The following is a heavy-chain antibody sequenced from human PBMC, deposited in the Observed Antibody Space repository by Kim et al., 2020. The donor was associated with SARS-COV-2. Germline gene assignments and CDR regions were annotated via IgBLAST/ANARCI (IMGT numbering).Heavy chain of an antibody. J-gene: IGHJ4*02. CDR3: AKDRIVTYYDSSGYWGY. D-gene: IGHD3-22*01. CDR1: GFTFSSYA. V-gene: IGHV3-23*01. CDR2: ISGSGGST. Sequence: GGSLRLSCAASGFTFSSYAMSWVRQAPGKGLEWVSAISGSGGSTYYADSVKGRFTISRDNSKNTLYLQMNSLRAEDTAVYYCAKDRIVTYYDSSGYWGYWGQGTLVTVSS.